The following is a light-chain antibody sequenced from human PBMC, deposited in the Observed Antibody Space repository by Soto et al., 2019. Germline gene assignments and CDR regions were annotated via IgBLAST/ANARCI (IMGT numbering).Light chain of an antibody. CDR1: QSVSSY. Sequence: EIVLTQSPATLSLSPGERATLSCRASQSVSSYLAWYQQKPGQAPRLLIYDASNRATGIPARFSGSGSGTDFTLTISSLEPEDFAVYYCQPRSNWPPYTFGQGTKMDIK. CDR3: QPRSNWPPYT. J-gene: IGKJ2*01. V-gene: IGKV3-11*01. CDR2: DAS.